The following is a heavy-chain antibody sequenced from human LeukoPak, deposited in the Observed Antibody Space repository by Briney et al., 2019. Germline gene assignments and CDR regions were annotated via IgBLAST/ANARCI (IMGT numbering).Heavy chain of an antibody. V-gene: IGHV3-15*01. D-gene: IGHD4-17*01. CDR2: IKSKTNGGTT. CDR1: GFTFSNAW. Sequence: GGSLRLSCVASGFTFSNAWMSWVRQAPGKGLEWVGRIKSKTNGGTTDYAAPVKGRFTISRDDSKNTLYLQMNSLKTEDTAVYYCTTYSTVTTSYYYGMDVWGQGTTVTVSS. CDR3: TTYSTVTTSYYYGMDV. J-gene: IGHJ6*02.